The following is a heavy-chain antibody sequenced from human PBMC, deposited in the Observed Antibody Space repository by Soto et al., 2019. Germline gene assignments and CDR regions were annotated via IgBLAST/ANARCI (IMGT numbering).Heavy chain of an antibody. V-gene: IGHV1-8*01. D-gene: IGHD3-10*01. J-gene: IGHJ5*02. CDR1: GYTFTSYD. Sequence: ASVKFSCKASGYTFTSYDINWVRQATGQGLEWMGWMNPNSGNTGYAQKFQGRVTMTRNTSISTAYMELSSLRSEDTAVYYCARGRFGITMVRGVIKNNWFDPWGQGTLVTVSS. CDR2: MNPNSGNT. CDR3: ARGRFGITMVRGVIKNNWFDP.